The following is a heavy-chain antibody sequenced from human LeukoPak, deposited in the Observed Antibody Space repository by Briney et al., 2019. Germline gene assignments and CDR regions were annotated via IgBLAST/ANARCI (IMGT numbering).Heavy chain of an antibody. CDR2: INPSGGST. Sequence: ASVKVSCKASGYTFTSYYMHWVRQAPGQGLEWMGIINPSGGSTSYAQKFQGRVTMTRDTSTSTVYMELSSLRSEDTAVYYCARGRIVGAPHDAFDIWGQGTMVTVSS. D-gene: IGHD1-26*01. V-gene: IGHV1-46*01. CDR3: ARGRIVGAPHDAFDI. CDR1: GYTFTSYY. J-gene: IGHJ3*02.